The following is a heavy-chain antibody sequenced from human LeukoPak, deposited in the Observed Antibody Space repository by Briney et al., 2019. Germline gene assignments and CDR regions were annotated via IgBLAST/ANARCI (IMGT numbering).Heavy chain of an antibody. CDR2: IYSGGST. CDR1: EFSVGSNY. Sequence: PGGSLRLSCAASEFSVGSNYMTWVRQAPGKGLEWVSLIYSGGSTYYADSVKGRFTISRDNSKNTLYLQMNSLRAEDTAVYYCARERILTGYYTYFDYWGQGTLVTVSS. J-gene: IGHJ4*02. D-gene: IGHD3-9*01. CDR3: ARERILTGYYTYFDY. V-gene: IGHV3-66*01.